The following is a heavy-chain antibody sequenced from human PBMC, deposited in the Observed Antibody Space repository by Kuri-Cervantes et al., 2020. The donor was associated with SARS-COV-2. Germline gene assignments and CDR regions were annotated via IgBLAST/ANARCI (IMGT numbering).Heavy chain of an antibody. Sequence: AESLSLTCAVFIFTFTNAWMSWVRQAPGKGLEWVGRIKSKTDGGTTDYAALVKGRFTISRDDSKSIAYVQMNSLKTEDTAVYYCTREGYCSGGSCPRGAFDIWGQGTMVTVSS. V-gene: IGHV3-15*01. D-gene: IGHD2-15*01. CDR2: IKSKTDGGTT. J-gene: IGHJ3*02. CDR3: TREGYCSGGSCPRGAFDI. CDR1: IFTFTNAW.